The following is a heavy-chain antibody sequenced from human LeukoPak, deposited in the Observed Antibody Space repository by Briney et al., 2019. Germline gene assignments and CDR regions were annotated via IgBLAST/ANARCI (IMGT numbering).Heavy chain of an antibody. V-gene: IGHV3-23*01. CDR2: ISGSDGST. CDR1: GFTFSSYA. Sequence: GGSLRLSCAASGFTFSSYAMNWVRQAPVKGLEWVSTISGSDGSTYYADSVKGRFTISRDNSKNTLYLQMNSLRAEDTAVYYCAKSKVVAATMGRFDYWGQGTLVTVSS. CDR3: AKSKVVAATMGRFDY. D-gene: IGHD2-15*01. J-gene: IGHJ4*02.